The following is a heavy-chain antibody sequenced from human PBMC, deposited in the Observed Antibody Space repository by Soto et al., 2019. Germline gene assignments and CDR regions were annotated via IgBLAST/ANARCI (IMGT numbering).Heavy chain of an antibody. CDR1: GYTFTSYA. CDR3: ARVYCSGGSCYGIDY. CDR2: INAGNGNT. J-gene: IGHJ4*02. V-gene: IGHV1-3*01. Sequence: GASVKVSCKASGYTFTSYAMHWVRQAPGQRLEWMGWINAGNGNTKYSQKFQGRVTITRDTSASTAYMELSSLRSEDTAVYYCARVYCSGGSCYGIDYWGQVTLVTVSS. D-gene: IGHD2-15*01.